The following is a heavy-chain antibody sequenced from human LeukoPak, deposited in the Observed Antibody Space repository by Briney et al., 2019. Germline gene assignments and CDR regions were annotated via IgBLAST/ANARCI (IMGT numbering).Heavy chain of an antibody. CDR2: ISGSGGST. CDR1: GFTFSRYA. J-gene: IGHJ4*02. Sequence: GGSLRLSCAASGFTFSRYAMSWVRQAPGKGLEWVSAISGSGGSTHYADSVKGRFTISRDNSKNTLYLQMNSLRAEDTAVYYCAKVKEMYSSGSYYFDYWGQGTLVTVSS. V-gene: IGHV3-23*01. D-gene: IGHD6-19*01. CDR3: AKVKEMYSSGSYYFDY.